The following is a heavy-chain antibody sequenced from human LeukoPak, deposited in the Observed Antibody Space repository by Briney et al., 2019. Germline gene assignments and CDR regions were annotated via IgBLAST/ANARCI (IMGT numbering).Heavy chain of an antibody. D-gene: IGHD2-2*02. CDR2: ISGSSSTI. J-gene: IGHJ6*03. CDR1: GFTFSSYA. CDR3: AGAYNYYYQMDI. V-gene: IGHV3-48*01. Sequence: GGSLRLSCRASGFTFSSYAINWVRQAPGKGLEWVSYISGSSSTIFYADSVKGRFTISRDNAKNSLYLQMNSLRAEDTALYYCAGAYNYYYQMDIWGKGTTVTVSS.